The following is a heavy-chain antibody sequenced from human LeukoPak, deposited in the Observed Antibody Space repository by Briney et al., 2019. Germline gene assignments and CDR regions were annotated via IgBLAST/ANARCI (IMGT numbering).Heavy chain of an antibody. D-gene: IGHD3-22*01. CDR3: ARDLDSSGYRWFDP. V-gene: IGHV3-74*01. CDR1: GFTFSRHW. Sequence: PGGSLRLSCAASGFTFSRHWMHWVRQAPGKGLVWIARINSDASDTNYADFVKGRFTISRDNAKNTVYLQMNSLRAEDTALYHCARDLDSSGYRWFDPWGQGTLVTVSS. J-gene: IGHJ5*02. CDR2: INSDASDT.